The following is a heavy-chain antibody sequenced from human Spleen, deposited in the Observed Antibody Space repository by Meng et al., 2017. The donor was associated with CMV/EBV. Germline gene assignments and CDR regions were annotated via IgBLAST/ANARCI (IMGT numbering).Heavy chain of an antibody. CDR1: GYTFTDYY. Sequence: ASVKVSCKASGYTFTDYYMHWVRQAPGQGLEWMGWINPNSGGTNYPQKFQGRVTMTRDTSINTAFMELSRLRSDDTAVYYCARAGQRGSSDYFDYWGQGTLVTVSS. CDR3: ARAGQRGSSDYFDY. J-gene: IGHJ4*02. V-gene: IGHV1-2*02. D-gene: IGHD2-2*01. CDR2: INPNSGGT.